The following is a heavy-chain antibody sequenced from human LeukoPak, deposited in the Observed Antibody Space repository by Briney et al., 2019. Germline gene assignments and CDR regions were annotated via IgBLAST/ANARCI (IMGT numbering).Heavy chain of an antibody. Sequence: PGGSLRLSCAASGFTFDDYAMHWVRQAPGKGLEWVSGISWNSGSIGYADSVKGRFTISRDNAKNSLYLQMNSLRAEDTALYCCAKGDVMITFGGVMHWGQGTLVTVSS. V-gene: IGHV3-9*01. CDR1: GFTFDDYA. J-gene: IGHJ4*02. CDR2: ISWNSGSI. D-gene: IGHD3-16*01. CDR3: AKGDVMITFGGVMH.